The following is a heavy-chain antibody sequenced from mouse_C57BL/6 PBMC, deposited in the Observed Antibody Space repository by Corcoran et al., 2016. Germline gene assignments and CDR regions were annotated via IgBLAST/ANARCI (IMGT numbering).Heavy chain of an antibody. D-gene: IGHD2-1*01. CDR3: ARRNYYGDY. CDR1: GYTFTDYY. Sequence: EVQLQQSGAELVKPGASVKISCKASGYTFTDYYMNWVKQSHGKSLEWIGDINPNNGGTSYNQKFKGKATLPVDKSSSTAYMELRSLTSEDSAVYYCARRNYYGDYWGQGTTLTVSS. CDR2: INPNNGGT. J-gene: IGHJ2*01. V-gene: IGHV1-26*01.